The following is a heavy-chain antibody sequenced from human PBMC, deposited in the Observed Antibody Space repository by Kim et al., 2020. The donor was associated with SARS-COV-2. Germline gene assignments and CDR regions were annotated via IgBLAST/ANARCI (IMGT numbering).Heavy chain of an antibody. CDR1: GYSISSGYY. CDR3: ARASSSLPPGFDY. D-gene: IGHD6-13*01. Sequence: SETLSLTCTVSGYSISSGYYWGWIRQPPGKGLEWIGSIYHSGSTYYNPSLKSRVTISVDTSKNQFSLKLSSVTAADTAVYYCARASSSLPPGFDYWGQGTLVTVSS. CDR2: IYHSGST. J-gene: IGHJ4*02. V-gene: IGHV4-38-2*02.